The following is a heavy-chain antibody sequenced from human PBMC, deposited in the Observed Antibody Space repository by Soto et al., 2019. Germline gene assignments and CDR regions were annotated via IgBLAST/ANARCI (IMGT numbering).Heavy chain of an antibody. J-gene: IGHJ6*02. D-gene: IGHD6-19*01. CDR2: INSDGSST. Sequence: GGSLRLSCAASGFTFSSYWMHWVRQAPGKGLVWVSRINSDGSSTSYADSVKGRFTISRDNAKNTLYLQMNSLRAEDTAVYYCARVGVAVAGMNYYYGMDVLGQGTTVTVSS. CDR3: ARVGVAVAGMNYYYGMDV. V-gene: IGHV3-74*01. CDR1: GFTFSSYW.